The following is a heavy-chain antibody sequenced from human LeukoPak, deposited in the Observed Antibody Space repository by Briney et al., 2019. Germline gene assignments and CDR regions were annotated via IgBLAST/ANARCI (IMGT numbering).Heavy chain of an antibody. CDR3: ARLPYCSSTTCYSPYYFDY. J-gene: IGHJ4*02. D-gene: IGHD2-2*01. V-gene: IGHV4-38-2*01. Sequence: SDTLSLTCGVSGFSISSGHYWGWIRQPPGEGLEWIGSIHHSGSTYYNPSLKSRVTISVDTSKNQFSLNLSSVTAADTAVYYCARLPYCSSTTCYSPYYFDYWGQGTLVTVSS. CDR1: GFSISSGHY. CDR2: IHHSGST.